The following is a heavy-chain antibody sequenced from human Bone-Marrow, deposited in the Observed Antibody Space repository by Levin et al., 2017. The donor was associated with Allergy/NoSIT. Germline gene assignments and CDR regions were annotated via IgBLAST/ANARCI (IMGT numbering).Heavy chain of an antibody. CDR1: GGSISSGEYY. CDR3: ARGTHTFDYGSGTYNKRLNYFDY. J-gene: IGHJ4*02. CDR2: ISYSGST. V-gene: IGHV4-30-4*08. Sequence: SQTLSLTCTVSGGSISSGEYYWSWIRQPPGKGLEWIGHISYSGSTYYNPSLKSRLMISVDTSKDQFSLKLRSVTAADTAVYYCARGTHTFDYGSGTYNKRLNYFDYWGQGTPGSVSS. D-gene: IGHD3-10*01.